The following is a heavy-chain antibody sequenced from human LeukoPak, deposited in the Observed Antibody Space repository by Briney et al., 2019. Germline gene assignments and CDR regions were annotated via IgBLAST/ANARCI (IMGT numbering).Heavy chain of an antibody. J-gene: IGHJ4*02. V-gene: IGHV3-23*01. CDR2: ISYGGGTT. CDR1: GFTFSSYD. Sequence: GGSLRLSCAASGFTFSSYDMSWVRQAPGKGLEWVSAISYGGGTTYADSVKGRFTISRDNSKNTLYLQMNSLTAEDTAVYYCARDWGYCSSTSCHVFDYWGQGTLVTVSS. D-gene: IGHD2-2*01. CDR3: ARDWGYCSSTSCHVFDY.